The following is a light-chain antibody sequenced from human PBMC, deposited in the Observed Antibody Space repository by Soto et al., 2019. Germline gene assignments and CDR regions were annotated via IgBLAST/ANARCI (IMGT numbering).Light chain of an antibody. Sequence: EIVLTQSPATLSLSPGDRATLSCRASQGVGNYLAWYQQKPGQAPRLLIYDASIRVIGIPARFSGSGSGTDFTLTISSLEPEDFAVYYCRQRSNWPPCTFGQGTKLELK. CDR2: DAS. CDR3: RQRSNWPPCT. J-gene: IGKJ2*02. V-gene: IGKV3-11*01. CDR1: QGVGNY.